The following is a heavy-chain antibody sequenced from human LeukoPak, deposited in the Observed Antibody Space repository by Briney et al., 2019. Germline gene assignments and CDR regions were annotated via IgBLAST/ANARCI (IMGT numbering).Heavy chain of an antibody. CDR3: ATIAAAGKSG. D-gene: IGHD6-13*01. Sequence: GGSLRLSCAASGFTFDDYAMSWVRQAPGKGLEWVSAISGSGGSTYYADSVKGRFTISRDNSKNTLYLQMNSLRAEDTAVYYCATIAAAGKSGWGQGTLVTVSS. CDR1: GFTFDDYA. V-gene: IGHV3-23*01. CDR2: ISGSGGST. J-gene: IGHJ4*02.